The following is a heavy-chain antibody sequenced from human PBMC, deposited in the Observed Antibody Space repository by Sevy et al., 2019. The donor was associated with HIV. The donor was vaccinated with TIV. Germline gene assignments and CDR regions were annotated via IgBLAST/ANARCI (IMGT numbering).Heavy chain of an antibody. J-gene: IGHJ4*01. D-gene: IGHD3-3*01. V-gene: IGHV3-20*04. CDR2: INWNGGST. CDR1: GFTFEDYG. Sequence: GGSLRLSCAASGFTFEDYGMSWVRQVPGKGPEWVSGINWNGGSTSYADSVRGRFTISRDNAKNSLFLQMKGLRADDTAFYYCARDPPSYYDYRTGYHDHWGHGTRVTVSS. CDR3: ARDPPSYYDYRTGYHDH.